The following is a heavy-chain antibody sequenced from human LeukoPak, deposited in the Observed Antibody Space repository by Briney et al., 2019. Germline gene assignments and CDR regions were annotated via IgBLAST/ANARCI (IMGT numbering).Heavy chain of an antibody. J-gene: IGHJ4*02. V-gene: IGHV7-4-1*02. D-gene: IGHD2-2*01. CDR2: INTNTGNP. CDR1: GYTFTSYA. CDR3: AREWGYCRSTSCYPNFYFDN. Sequence: GASVKVSCKASGYTFTSYAMNWVRQAPGQGLEWMGWINTNTGNPTYAQGFTGRFVFSLDTSVSTAYLQISSLKAEDAAVYYCAREWGYCRSTSCYPNFYFDNWGQGTLATVSS.